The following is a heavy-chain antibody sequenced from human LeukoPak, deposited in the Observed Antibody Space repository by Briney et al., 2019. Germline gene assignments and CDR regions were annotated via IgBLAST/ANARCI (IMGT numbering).Heavy chain of an antibody. CDR3: AGQREAADY. CDR2: IYHSGST. J-gene: IGHJ4*02. CDR1: GYSISSGYY. D-gene: IGHD6-25*01. Sequence: SETLSLTCAVSGYSISSGYYWGWIRPPPGKGLEWIGSIYHSGSTYYNPSLKSRVTISVDTSKNQFSLKLSSVTAADPAVYYCAGQREAADYWGQGTLVTVSS. V-gene: IGHV4-38-2*01.